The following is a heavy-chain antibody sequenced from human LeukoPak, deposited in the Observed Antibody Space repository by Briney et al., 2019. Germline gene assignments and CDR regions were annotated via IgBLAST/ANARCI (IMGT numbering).Heavy chain of an antibody. D-gene: IGHD5-18*01. Sequence: PSETLSLTCALYVESFSVYYGSRIRQPPGKGLEWIGEINHGGSTSYNPSLKSRVTISVDTSKNQFSLILSSVTAADTAAYYCARYTRGYSYVFDYWGQGTLVTVSS. CDR1: VESFSVYY. CDR2: INHGGST. V-gene: IGHV4-34*01. CDR3: ARYTRGYSYVFDY. J-gene: IGHJ4*02.